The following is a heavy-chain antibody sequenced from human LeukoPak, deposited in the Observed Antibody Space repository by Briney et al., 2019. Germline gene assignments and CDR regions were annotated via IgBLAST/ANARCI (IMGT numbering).Heavy chain of an antibody. D-gene: IGHD2-21*02. V-gene: IGHV4-4*09. CDR1: GASISSDY. Sequence: SETLSLTCSVSGASISSDYWSWIRQPPGKGLEWIGNIYSSETTKYNPSLRSRATISGDTSKNQFSLKLSSVTAADTAVYYCARHFPYCGGDCPYSYMDVWGKGTTVTVSS. J-gene: IGHJ6*03. CDR2: IYSSETT. CDR3: ARHFPYCGGDCPYSYMDV.